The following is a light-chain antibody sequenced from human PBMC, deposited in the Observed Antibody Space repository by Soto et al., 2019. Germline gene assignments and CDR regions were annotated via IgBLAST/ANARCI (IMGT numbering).Light chain of an antibody. J-gene: IGLJ2*01. CDR1: SSDVGGYNF. CDR2: EVS. V-gene: IGLV2-8*01. CDR3: SSYAGSSTLV. Sequence: QAVVTQPPSASGSPGQSVTISCTGTSSDVGGYNFVSWYQQHPGKAPKLMIYEVSKRPSGVPDRFSGSKSGNTASLTVSGLQAEDEADYYCSSYAGSSTLVFGGGTKLT.